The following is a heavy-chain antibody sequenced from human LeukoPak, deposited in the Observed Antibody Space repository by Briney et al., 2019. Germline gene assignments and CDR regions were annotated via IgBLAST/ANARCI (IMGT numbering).Heavy chain of an antibody. D-gene: IGHD6-19*01. CDR2: IYTSGST. J-gene: IGHJ4*02. V-gene: IGHV4-4*07. CDR1: GGSISSYY. Sequence: SETLSLTCTVSGGSISSYYWSWIRQPAGKGLEWIGRIYTSGSTNYNPSLKSRVTMSVDTSKNQFSLKLSSVTAADTAVYYCARDISVAGSFLLFDYWGQGTLVTVSS. CDR3: ARDISVAGSFLLFDY.